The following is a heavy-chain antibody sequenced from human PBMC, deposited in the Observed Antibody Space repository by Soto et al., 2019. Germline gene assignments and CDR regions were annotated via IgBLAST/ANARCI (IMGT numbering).Heavy chain of an antibody. D-gene: IGHD3-10*02. CDR2: AGTKGAT. V-gene: IGHV3-73*01. CDR1: GFTFSASS. Sequence: VVSLRLSCATSGFTFSASSIHWIRQAPGKGLEWVGRAGTKGATEYSTSMKGRFIISRDDSKGMAYLQLNSLKKEDTARYFCSRVCSGGTCYFDSWGQGT. J-gene: IGHJ4*02. CDR3: SRVCSGGTCYFDS.